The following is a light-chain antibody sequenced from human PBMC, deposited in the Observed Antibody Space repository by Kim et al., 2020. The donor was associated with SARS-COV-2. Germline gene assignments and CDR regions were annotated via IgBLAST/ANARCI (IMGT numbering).Light chain of an antibody. CDR1: RSNSSF. CDR2: DSS. J-gene: IGKJ1*01. Sequence: CPGERAPLLRRASRSNSSFLAWFQQKPGQAPRLLIYDSSNRATGIPARFSGSGSGTDFTRTISSLEPEDFAVYYCQQRSNWPPWTFGQGTKVDIK. V-gene: IGKV3-11*01. CDR3: QQRSNWPPWT.